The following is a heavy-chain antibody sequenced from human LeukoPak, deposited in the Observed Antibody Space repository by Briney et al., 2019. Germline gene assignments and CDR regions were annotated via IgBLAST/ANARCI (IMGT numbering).Heavy chain of an antibody. J-gene: IGHJ5*02. D-gene: IGHD6-13*01. Sequence: ASVKVSCKVSGYTLTELSTHWVRQAPGKGLEWMGGFDPEDGETIYAQKFQGRVTMTEDTSTDTAYMELSSLRSEDTAVYYCAPGIAAAGSDWFDPWGQGTLVTVSS. CDR3: APGIAAAGSDWFDP. CDR2: FDPEDGET. V-gene: IGHV1-24*01. CDR1: GYTLTELS.